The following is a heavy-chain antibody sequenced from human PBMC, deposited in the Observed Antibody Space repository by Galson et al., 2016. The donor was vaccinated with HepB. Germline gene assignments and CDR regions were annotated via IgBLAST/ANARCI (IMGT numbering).Heavy chain of an antibody. CDR2: TYYRSKWYN. Sequence: CAISGDSVPSNSAAWNWIRQSPSRGLEWLGRTYYRSKWYNDYAVSVKSRISINPDTSKNQFSLQLNSVTPEDTAVYYCARHPWLPGGAWGQGTLVTVSS. D-gene: IGHD5-12*01. J-gene: IGHJ5*02. CDR3: ARHPWLPGGA. V-gene: IGHV6-1*01. CDR1: GDSVPSNSAA.